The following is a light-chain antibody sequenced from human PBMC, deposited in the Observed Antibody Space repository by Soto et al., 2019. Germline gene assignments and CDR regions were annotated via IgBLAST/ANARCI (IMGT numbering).Light chain of an antibody. V-gene: IGLV2-14*01. CDR3: SSYSNSTAYL. CDR2: EVR. J-gene: IGLJ1*01. Sequence: QSALTQPASVSGSPGQSITISCTGTSSDVGGYDYVSWYQLHPGKAPKLMVFEVRNRPSGVSYRFSGSKSGNTASLTISGLQAEDAADYFCSSYSNSTAYLFGTGTKLTVL. CDR1: SSDVGGYDY.